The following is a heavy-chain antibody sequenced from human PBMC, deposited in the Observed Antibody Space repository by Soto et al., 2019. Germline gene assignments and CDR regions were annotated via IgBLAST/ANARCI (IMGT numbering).Heavy chain of an antibody. V-gene: IGHV4-34*01. D-gene: IGHD6-19*01. CDR2: INPTGSP. CDR3: ARSREQWLVDAFDI. Sequence: SETLSLTCVVYGGSLTGYYWSWIRQPPGRGLEWIGEINPTGSPKYNPSLMSRVTISVDTSKNQFSMKLSSVTAADTAVFYCARSREQWLVDAFDIWGQVTMVTVSS. J-gene: IGHJ3*02. CDR1: GGSLTGYY.